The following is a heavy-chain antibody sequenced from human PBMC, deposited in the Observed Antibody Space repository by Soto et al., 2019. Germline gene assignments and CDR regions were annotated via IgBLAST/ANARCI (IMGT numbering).Heavy chain of an antibody. CDR1: GGSISSGGYY. V-gene: IGHV4-31*03. D-gene: IGHD4-17*01. Sequence: SSETLSLTCTVSGGSISSGGYYWSWIRQHPGKGLEWIGYIYYSGSTYYNPSLKSRVTISVDTSKNQFSLKLSSVTAADTAVYYCASTRPIYGDYDYYYYGMDVWGQGTTVTVSS. CDR3: ASTRPIYGDYDYYYYGMDV. J-gene: IGHJ6*02. CDR2: IYYSGST.